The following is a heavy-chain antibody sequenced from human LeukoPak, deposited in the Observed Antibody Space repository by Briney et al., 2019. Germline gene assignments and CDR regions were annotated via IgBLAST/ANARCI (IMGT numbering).Heavy chain of an antibody. CDR2: IDWDDDK. V-gene: IGHV2-70*01. Sequence: SGPALVKPPQTLTLTCTFSGFSLSTSGMCVSLIRHPPGKALTRLSLIDWDDDKYYSTSLKTRLTISKDTSKNQVVLTMTNMDPVDTATCYCARTGYSGYDYGFDYWGQGTLVTVSS. J-gene: IGHJ4*02. D-gene: IGHD5-12*01. CDR1: GFSLSTSGMC. CDR3: ARTGYSGYDYGFDY.